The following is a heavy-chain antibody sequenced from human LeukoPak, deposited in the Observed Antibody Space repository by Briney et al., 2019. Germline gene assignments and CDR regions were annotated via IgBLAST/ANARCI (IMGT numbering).Heavy chain of an antibody. CDR2: IYSGGST. J-gene: IGHJ4*02. D-gene: IGHD4-11*01. Sequence: GGSLRLSCAASGFTFSSYAMSWVRQAPGKGLEWVSVIYSGGSTYYADSVKGRFTISRHNSKNTLYLQMNSLRAEDTAVYYCARSTDFDYWGQGTLVTVSS. CDR1: GFTFSSYA. V-gene: IGHV3-53*04. CDR3: ARSTDFDY.